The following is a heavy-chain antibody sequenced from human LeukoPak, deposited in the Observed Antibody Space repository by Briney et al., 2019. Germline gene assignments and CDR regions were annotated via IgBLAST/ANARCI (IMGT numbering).Heavy chain of an antibody. CDR1: GYTFTSYA. CDR3: ARGGSARRTGFDP. J-gene: IGHJ5*02. V-gene: IGHV1-46*01. CDR2: INLSGGSR. Sequence: ASVKVSCKASGYTFTSYAMNWVRQAPGQGLEWMGIINLSGGSRSYAQKFQGRVTMTRNTSISTAYMELSSLRSEDTAFYYCARGGSARRTGFDPWGQGTLVTVSS. D-gene: IGHD3-10*01.